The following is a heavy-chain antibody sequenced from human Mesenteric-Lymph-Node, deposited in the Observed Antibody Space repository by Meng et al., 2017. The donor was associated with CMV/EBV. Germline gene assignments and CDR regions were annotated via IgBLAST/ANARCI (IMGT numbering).Heavy chain of an antibody. CDR2: IYYSGST. V-gene: IGHV4-39*07. Sequence: GSLRLSCTVSGGSISSYYWGWIRQPPGKGLEWIGSIYYSGSTYYNPSLKSRVTISVDTSKNQFSLKLSSVTAADTAVYYCARDNHRQLQYQLLYYFDYWGQGTLVTVSS. CDR3: ARDNHRQLQYQLLYYFDY. D-gene: IGHD2-2*01. CDR1: GGSISSYY. J-gene: IGHJ4*02.